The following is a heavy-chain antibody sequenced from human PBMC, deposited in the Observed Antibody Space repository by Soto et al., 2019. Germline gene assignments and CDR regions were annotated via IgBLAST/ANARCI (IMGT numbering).Heavy chain of an antibody. CDR3: AKEPVGPDWYFDL. Sequence: DVQLLESGGGLVQPGGSLRLSGAASGFTFRSYAMSWVRQAPGKGLEWVSGISGSGISTHYADSVKGRFTVSRDNSKNTLYLQMNSLRAEDTAVYNCAKEPVGPDWYFDLWGRGTLVTVSS. CDR1: GFTFRSYA. J-gene: IGHJ2*01. V-gene: IGHV3-23*01. CDR2: ISGSGIST.